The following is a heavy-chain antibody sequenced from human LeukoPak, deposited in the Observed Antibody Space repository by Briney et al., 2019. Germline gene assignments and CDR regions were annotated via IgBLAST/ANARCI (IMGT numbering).Heavy chain of an antibody. V-gene: IGHV1-24*01. Sequence: ASVKVSCKVSEYTVTELSFHWVRQAPGEGLEWMGGFDAENDETICAQKFQGRVTVTQDTSTDTAYMELSSLRSEDTAVYYCATEKAWNHGGFDYWGQGTPVIVSS. CDR1: EYTVTELS. CDR2: FDAENDET. D-gene: IGHD1-14*01. CDR3: ATEKAWNHGGFDY. J-gene: IGHJ4*02.